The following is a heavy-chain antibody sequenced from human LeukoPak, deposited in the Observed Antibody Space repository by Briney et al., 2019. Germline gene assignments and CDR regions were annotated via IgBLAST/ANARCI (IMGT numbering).Heavy chain of an antibody. Sequence: SETLSLTCAVYGGSFSGYYWSWIRQPPGKGLEWIGEINHSGSTNYNPSLKSRVTISVDTSKNQFSLRLSSVTAADTAVYYCARDRSYFDYWGQGTLVTVSP. CDR2: INHSGST. CDR1: GGSFSGYY. CDR3: ARDRSYFDY. J-gene: IGHJ4*02. V-gene: IGHV4-34*01.